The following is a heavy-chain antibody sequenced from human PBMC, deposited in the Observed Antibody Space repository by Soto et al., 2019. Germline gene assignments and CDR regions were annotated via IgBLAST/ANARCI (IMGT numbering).Heavy chain of an antibody. J-gene: IGHJ4*02. CDR3: ARSRDSSGYSYYVDY. D-gene: IGHD3-22*01. CDR1: GGTFSSYA. V-gene: IGHV1-69*13. CDR2: IIPIFGTA. Sequence: ASVKVSCKASGGTFSSYAMSWVRQAPGQGLEWMGGIIPIFGTAKYAQKFQGRVTITADESTSTAYMELSSLRSEDTAVYCWARSRDSSGYSYYVDYGGQGTLVTVS.